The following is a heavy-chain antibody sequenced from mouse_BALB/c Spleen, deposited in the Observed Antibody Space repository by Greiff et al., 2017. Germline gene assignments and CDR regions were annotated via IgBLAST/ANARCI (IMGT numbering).Heavy chain of an antibody. CDR3: ARQDGYYWYFDV. D-gene: IGHD2-3*01. Sequence: EVKLMESGGGLVKPGGSLKLSCAASGFTFSSYAMSWVRQTPEKRLEWVATISSGGSYTYYPDSVKGRFTISRDNAKNTLYLQMSSLRSEDTAMYYCARQDGYYWYFDVWGAGTTVTVSS. V-gene: IGHV5-9-3*01. CDR2: ISSGGSYT. J-gene: IGHJ1*01. CDR1: GFTFSSYA.